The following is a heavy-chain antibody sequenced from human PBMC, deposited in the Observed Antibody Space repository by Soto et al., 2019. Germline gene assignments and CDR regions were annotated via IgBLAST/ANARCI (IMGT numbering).Heavy chain of an antibody. Sequence: QVQLVESGGGVVQPGRSLRLSCAASGFTFSSYGMHWVRQAPGKGLEWVAVISYDGSNKYYADSVKGRFTISRDNSKNTLYLQMNSLRAEDTAVYYCAKGIEVTTFLDAFDIWGQGTMVTVSS. J-gene: IGHJ3*02. CDR3: AKGIEVTTFLDAFDI. CDR2: ISYDGSNK. V-gene: IGHV3-30*18. CDR1: GFTFSSYG. D-gene: IGHD4-17*01.